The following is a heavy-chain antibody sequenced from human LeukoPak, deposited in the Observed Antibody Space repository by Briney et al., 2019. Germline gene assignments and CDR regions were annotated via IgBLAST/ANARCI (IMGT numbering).Heavy chain of an antibody. CDR2: MNHSGST. V-gene: IGHV4-39*07. CDR1: GVSIISSNSY. CDR3: ARDLVNRDALDI. D-gene: IGHD3-9*01. J-gene: IGHJ3*02. Sequence: SETLSLTCTVSGVSIISSNSYWSWIRQPPGKGLEWIGEMNHSGSTNYNPSLKSRVTISVDTSKNQFSLKLNSVTAADTAVYYCARDLVNRDALDIWGQGTMVTVSS.